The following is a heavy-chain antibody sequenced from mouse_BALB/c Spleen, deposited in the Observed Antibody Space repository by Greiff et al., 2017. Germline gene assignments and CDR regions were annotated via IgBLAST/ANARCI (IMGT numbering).Heavy chain of an antibody. CDR2: INPYNDGT. CDR1: GYTFTSYV. D-gene: IGHD1-2*01. V-gene: IGHV1-14*01. Sequence: EVQLQESGPELVKPGASVKMSCKASGYTFTSYVMHWVKQKPGQGLEWIGYINPYNDGTKYNEKFKGKATLTSDKSSSTAYMELSSLTSEDSAVYYCAREGIHYYGYEGFAYWGQGTLVTVSA. CDR3: AREGIHYYGYEGFAY. J-gene: IGHJ3*01.